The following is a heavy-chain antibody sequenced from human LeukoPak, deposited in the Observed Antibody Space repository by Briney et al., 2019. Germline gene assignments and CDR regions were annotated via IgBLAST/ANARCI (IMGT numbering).Heavy chain of an antibody. CDR3: ARVGTTVTTMYYFDY. Sequence: PSETLSLTCAVYGGSFSGYYWSWIRQPPGKGLEWIGEINHSGSTHYNPSLKSRVTISVDTSKNQFSLKLSSVTAADTAVYYCARVGTTVTTMYYFDYWGQGTLVTVSS. V-gene: IGHV4-34*01. CDR2: INHSGST. D-gene: IGHD4-11*01. CDR1: GGSFSGYY. J-gene: IGHJ4*02.